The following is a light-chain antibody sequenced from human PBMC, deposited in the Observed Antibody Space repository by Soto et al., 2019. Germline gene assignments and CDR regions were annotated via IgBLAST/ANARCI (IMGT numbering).Light chain of an antibody. CDR1: QDISNY. Sequence: IQMTQSPSSLSASVGDRVTITCQASQDISNYLNWYQQKPGKAPELLIYGASNLETGVPSRFSGSGSGTDFTFTISSLQPEDIATYFCQQYDNLPLTFGGGTKMEIK. CDR2: GAS. V-gene: IGKV1-33*01. CDR3: QQYDNLPLT. J-gene: IGKJ4*01.